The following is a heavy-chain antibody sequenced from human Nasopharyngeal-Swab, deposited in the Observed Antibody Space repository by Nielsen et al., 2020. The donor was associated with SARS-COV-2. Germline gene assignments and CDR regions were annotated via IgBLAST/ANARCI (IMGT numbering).Heavy chain of an antibody. CDR1: GYNFTTYD. D-gene: IGHD1-7*01. V-gene: IGHV1-8*01. CDR3: ARELELPHYYYGMDV. Sequence: ASVKVSCKASGYNFTTYDFNWVRQATGQGLEWMGWMNPNSGNTGYAQKFQGRVTMTRNTSIRTAYMELSNLRSEDTAVYYCARELELPHYYYGMDVWGQGTTVTVSS. J-gene: IGHJ6*02. CDR2: MNPNSGNT.